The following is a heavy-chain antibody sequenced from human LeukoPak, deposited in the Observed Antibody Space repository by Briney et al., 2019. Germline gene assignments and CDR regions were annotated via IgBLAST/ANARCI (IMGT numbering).Heavy chain of an antibody. CDR1: GGSISRYF. J-gene: IGHJ3*02. CDR2: IYYSGST. V-gene: IGHV4-59*01. CDR3: ARGLPTFETFDI. Sequence: SETLSLTCTVAGGSISRYFWSWIRQPPGKGLEWIGYIYYSGSTNYNPSLKSRVTISVDTSKNQFSLKLSSVTAADTAVYYCARGLPTFETFDIWGRGTMVTVSS. D-gene: IGHD3-9*01.